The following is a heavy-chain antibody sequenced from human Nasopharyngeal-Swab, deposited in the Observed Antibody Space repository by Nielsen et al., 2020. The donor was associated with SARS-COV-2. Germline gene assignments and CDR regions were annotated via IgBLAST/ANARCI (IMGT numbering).Heavy chain of an antibody. CDR2: ISWNSGSI. CDR3: ARAGVVVPAAINYYYGMDV. J-gene: IGHJ6*02. V-gene: IGHV3-9*01. CDR1: GFTFDDYA. D-gene: IGHD2-2*01. Sequence: GGSLRLSCAASGFTFDDYAMHWVRQAPGKGLEWVSGISWNSGSIGYADSVKGRFTISRDNAKNTLYLQMNSLRAEDTAVYYCARAGVVVPAAINYYYGMDVWGQGTTVTVSS.